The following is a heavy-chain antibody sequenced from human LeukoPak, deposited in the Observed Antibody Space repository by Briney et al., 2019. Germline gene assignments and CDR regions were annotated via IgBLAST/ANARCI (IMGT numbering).Heavy chain of an antibody. CDR1: GYSFSSYW. D-gene: IGHD6-19*01. J-gene: IGHJ4*02. CDR3: ARHGGGRSDY. V-gene: IGHV5-10-1*01. CDR2: IDPSDSNT. Sequence: KHGESLKISCKGSGYSFSSYWINWVRQMPGKGLEWMGRIDPSDSNTNFSPSFQGHVTISADKSISTVYLQWSSLKASDTAMYYCARHGGGRSDYWGQGTLVTVSS.